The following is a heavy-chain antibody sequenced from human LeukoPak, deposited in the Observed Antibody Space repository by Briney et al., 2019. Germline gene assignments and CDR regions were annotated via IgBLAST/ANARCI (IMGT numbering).Heavy chain of an antibody. Sequence: GGSLRLSCAASGFTLDDYAMHWVRQAPGEGLEWVSFISGDGGSAYYADSVKGRFTISRDNSKNSLYLQMNGLRTDDTALYYCAKDRDATGYTHWGQGTLVTVSS. CDR3: AKDRDATGYTH. V-gene: IGHV3-43*02. D-gene: IGHD2-15*01. CDR1: GFTLDDYA. CDR2: ISGDGGSA. J-gene: IGHJ4*02.